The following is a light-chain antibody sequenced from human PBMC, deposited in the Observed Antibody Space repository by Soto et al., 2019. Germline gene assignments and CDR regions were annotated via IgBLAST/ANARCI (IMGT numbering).Light chain of an antibody. V-gene: IGLV2-14*01. J-gene: IGLJ1*01. Sequence: QSALTQPASVSGSPGQSITISCTGTRGDVGAFNYVSWYQLHPGKAPKLVIYDVTSRPSGVSSRFSGSKSGNTAYLSISGLQAEDEGDYYCASYSTGDTLYVFGSGTKLTVL. CDR1: RGDVGAFNY. CDR3: ASYSTGDTLYV. CDR2: DVT.